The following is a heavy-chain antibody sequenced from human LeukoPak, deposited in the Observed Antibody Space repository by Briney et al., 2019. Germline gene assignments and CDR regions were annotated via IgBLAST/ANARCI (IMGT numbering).Heavy chain of an antibody. V-gene: IGHV4-34*01. Sequence: SETLSLTCAVYGSLDIHYFMFVRQPPGKGLQWLGEITYRRSADYNPSLKSRLTISIDVPQRQISLQLRSVTAPDTAVYYRAAYGGDWNFDSWGQGTLVTVSS. CDR1: GSLDIHY. D-gene: IGHD2-21*01. CDR2: ITYRRSA. CDR3: AAYGGDWNFDS. J-gene: IGHJ4*02.